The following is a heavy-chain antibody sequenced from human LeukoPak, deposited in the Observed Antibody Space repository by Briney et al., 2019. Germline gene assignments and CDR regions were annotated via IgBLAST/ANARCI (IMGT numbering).Heavy chain of an antibody. CDR2: IYYSGST. Sequence: NPSETLSLTCTVSGGSISSSSYYWGWIRQPPGKGLEWIGSIYYSGSTYYNPSLKSRVTISVDTSKNQFSLKLSSVTAADTAVYYCARDINYDSSGFDIWGQGTMVTVSS. J-gene: IGHJ3*02. CDR3: ARDINYDSSGFDI. CDR1: GGSISSSSYY. V-gene: IGHV4-39*07. D-gene: IGHD3-22*01.